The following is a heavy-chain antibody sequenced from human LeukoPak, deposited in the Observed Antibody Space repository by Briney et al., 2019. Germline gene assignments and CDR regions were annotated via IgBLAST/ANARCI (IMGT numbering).Heavy chain of an antibody. Sequence: GGSLRLSCAASGFTFSSYAMHWVRQAPGKGLEWVAVISYDGSNKYYADSVKGRFTISRDNSKNTLYLQMNSLRAEDTAVYYCARAVGGSYEDNYFDYWGQGTLVTVSS. CDR3: ARAVGGSYEDNYFDY. D-gene: IGHD1-26*01. CDR2: ISYDGSNK. CDR1: GFTFSSYA. J-gene: IGHJ4*02. V-gene: IGHV3-30-3*01.